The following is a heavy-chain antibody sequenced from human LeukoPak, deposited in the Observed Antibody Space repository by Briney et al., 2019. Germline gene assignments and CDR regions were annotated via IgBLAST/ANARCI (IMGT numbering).Heavy chain of an antibody. Sequence: GASVKVSCKASGYTFTSYGISWVRQAPGQGLEWMGWISAYNGNTNYAQKLQGRVTMTTDTSTSTAYMELRSLRSDDTAVYYCARVENYGSGSYYKGNWFGPWGQGTLVTVSS. CDR2: ISAYNGNT. J-gene: IGHJ5*02. V-gene: IGHV1-18*01. D-gene: IGHD3-10*01. CDR3: ARVENYGSGSYYKGNWFGP. CDR1: GYTFTSYG.